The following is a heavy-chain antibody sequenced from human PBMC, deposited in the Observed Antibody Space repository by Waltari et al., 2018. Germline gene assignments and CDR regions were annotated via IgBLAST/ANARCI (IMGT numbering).Heavy chain of an antibody. CDR2: IILIFCTA. CDR3: ARRAREEDGYPPSFDY. CDR1: GGSVSSDA. V-gene: IGHV1-69*01. D-gene: IGHD5-12*01. J-gene: IGHJ4*02. Sequence: QVQVVQCGAEVNKPGASVKVSCKAAGGSVSSDAISGVRQARGEGLEWVGGIILIFCTANTDYKSPRRVRITTYESTSTAYMDLSRLSSDDTDVYYCARRAREEDGYPPSFDYWGQGTLVTVSS.